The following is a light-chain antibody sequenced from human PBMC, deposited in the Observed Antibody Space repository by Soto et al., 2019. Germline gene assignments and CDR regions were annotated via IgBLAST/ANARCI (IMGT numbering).Light chain of an antibody. CDR2: GAS. CDR3: QQYGSSPWT. CDR1: QSVSSN. J-gene: IGKJ1*01. Sequence: EIVMTQSPATLSVSPWERATLSCRASQSVSSNLAWYQQKPGQAPRLLIFGASTRATDIPVRFSGRGSGTDFTLTISRLEPEDFAVYYCQQYGSSPWTFGQGTKVDIK. V-gene: IGKV3-20*01.